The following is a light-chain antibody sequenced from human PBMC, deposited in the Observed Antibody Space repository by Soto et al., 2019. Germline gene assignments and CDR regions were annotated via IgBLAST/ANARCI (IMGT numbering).Light chain of an antibody. CDR1: QSITTY. CDR2: AAS. J-gene: IGKJ2*01. Sequence: DIQMTQSPSSLSASVGDRVTITCRASQSITTYLHWYQKKPGKAPKLLIYAASSLQSGVPSRFSGSGSGTDFTLTISSLQPEDVATYYCQQSYSTPYTFGQVTELEIK. CDR3: QQSYSTPYT. V-gene: IGKV1-39*01.